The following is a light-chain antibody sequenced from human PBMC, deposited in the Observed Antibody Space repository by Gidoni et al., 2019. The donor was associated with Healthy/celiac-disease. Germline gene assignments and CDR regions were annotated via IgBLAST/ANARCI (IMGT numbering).Light chain of an antibody. V-gene: IGKV1-39*01. Sequence: DIQMTQSPSSLSASVGARVTITCRASQSISSYLNWNQQKPGKAPKLLIYAASSLQSGVPSRFSGSGAGTDFTLTISSLQPEDFATYYCQQSYSTPCSFGQGTKLEIK. CDR1: QSISSY. CDR3: QQSYSTPCS. J-gene: IGKJ2*04. CDR2: AAS.